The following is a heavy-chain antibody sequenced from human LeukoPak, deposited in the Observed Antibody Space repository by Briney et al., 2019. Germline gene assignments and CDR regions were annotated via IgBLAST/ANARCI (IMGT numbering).Heavy chain of an antibody. CDR1: GGSFSSYY. CDR2: INHRGDT. V-gene: IGHV4-34*01. J-gene: IGHJ5*02. Sequence: PSETLSLTCAVYGGSFSSYYWSWIRQSPGKGLEWIAEINHRGDTNYNPSVKSRVTISVDTSKNQFSLKVTSLTAADTAVYYCARANYDFWSGKNWFDPWGQGTLVTVSS. CDR3: ARANYDFWSGKNWFDP. D-gene: IGHD3-3*01.